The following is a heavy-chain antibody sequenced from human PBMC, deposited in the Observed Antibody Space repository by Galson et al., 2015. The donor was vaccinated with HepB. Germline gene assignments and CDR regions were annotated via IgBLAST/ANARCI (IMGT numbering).Heavy chain of an antibody. V-gene: IGHV3-33*01. CDR3: ARDWRSALWGVSSTHYWFDY. Sequence: SLRLSCAASGFTFSSYGMHWVRQAPGKGLEWVAVIWYDGSNKYYADSVKGRFTISRDNSKNTLYLQMNSLRAEDTAVYYCARDWRSALWGVSSTHYWFDYWGQGTLVTVSS. CDR1: GFTFSSYG. D-gene: IGHD3-10*01. J-gene: IGHJ4*02. CDR2: IWYDGSNK.